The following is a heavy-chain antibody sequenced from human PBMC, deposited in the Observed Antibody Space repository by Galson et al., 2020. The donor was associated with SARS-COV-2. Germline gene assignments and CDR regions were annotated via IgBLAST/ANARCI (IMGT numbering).Heavy chain of an antibody. Sequence: GGSLRLSCTASGFAFSDYHFTWVRQAPGKGLEWVSDITGSGSAIYNPDSVKGRFTISRDNAKNSLYLQMNSLTGEDTAVYYCARSGGQGSGSYIGLDVWGQGTTVTVSS. J-gene: IGHJ6*02. CDR3: ARSGGQGSGSYIGLDV. CDR2: ITGSGSAI. D-gene: IGHD3-10*01. V-gene: IGHV3-11*01. CDR1: GFAFSDYH.